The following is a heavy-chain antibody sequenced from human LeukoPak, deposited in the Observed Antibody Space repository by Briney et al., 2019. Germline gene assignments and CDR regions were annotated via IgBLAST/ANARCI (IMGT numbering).Heavy chain of an antibody. CDR2: ISGSGGST. CDR1: GFTFSSYA. V-gene: IGHV3-23*01. J-gene: IGHJ4*02. D-gene: IGHD3-22*01. CDR3: ARDGYYYDSSGLDY. Sequence: GGSLRLSCAASGFTFSSYAMSWVRQAPGKGLEWVSAISGSGGSTYYADSVKGRFTISRDNAKNSLYLQMNSLRAEDTAVYYCARDGYYYDSSGLDYWGQGTLVTASS.